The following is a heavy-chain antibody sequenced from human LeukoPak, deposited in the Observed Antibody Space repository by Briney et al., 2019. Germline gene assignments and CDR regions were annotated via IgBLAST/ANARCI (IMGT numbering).Heavy chain of an antibody. CDR2: MNPDSGNT. D-gene: IGHD3-10*01. J-gene: IGHJ5*02. Sequence: ASVKVSCKSSGYTFTDYDINWVRQATGQGLEWMGWMNPDSGNTGYAQKFQGRVTMTRDTSISTAYMELSRLRSDDTAVYYCARDSPGVRGVTWFDPWGQGTLVTVSS. V-gene: IGHV1-8*02. CDR3: ARDSPGVRGVTWFDP. CDR1: GYTFTDYD.